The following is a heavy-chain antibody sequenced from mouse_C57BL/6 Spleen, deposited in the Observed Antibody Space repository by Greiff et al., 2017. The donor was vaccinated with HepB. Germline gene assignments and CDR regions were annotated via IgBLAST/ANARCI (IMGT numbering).Heavy chain of an antibody. J-gene: IGHJ2*01. V-gene: IGHV1-82*01. Sequence: QVQLQQSGPELVKPGASVKISCKASGYAFSSSWMNWVKQRPGKGLEWIGRIYPGDGDTNYNGKFKGKATLTADKSSSTAYMQLSSLTSEDSAVYFCARTTVVKFDYWGQGTTLTVSS. CDR2: IYPGDGDT. CDR1: GYAFSSSW. D-gene: IGHD1-1*01. CDR3: ARTTVVKFDY.